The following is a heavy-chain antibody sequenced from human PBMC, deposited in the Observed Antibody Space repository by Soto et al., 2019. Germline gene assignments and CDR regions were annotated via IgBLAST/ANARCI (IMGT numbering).Heavy chain of an antibody. J-gene: IGHJ6*02. Sequence: SVKVSCKASGGTFSSYAISWLRQAPGQGLEWMGGIIPIFGTANYAQKFQGRVTITADESTSTAYMELSSLRSEDTAVYYCARRRIVVVVAATDYYGMDVWGQGTTVTVSS. CDR1: GGTFSSYA. CDR2: IIPIFGTA. CDR3: ARRRIVVVVAATDYYGMDV. D-gene: IGHD2-15*01. V-gene: IGHV1-69*13.